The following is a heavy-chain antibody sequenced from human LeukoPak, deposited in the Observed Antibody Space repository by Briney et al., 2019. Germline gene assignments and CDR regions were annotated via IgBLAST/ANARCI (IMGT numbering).Heavy chain of an antibody. CDR2: ISGSGGST. D-gene: IGHD3-3*01. CDR1: GFIFSSYA. J-gene: IGHJ4*02. CDR3: AKDRQFLEWLLSYFDY. V-gene: IGHV3-23*01. Sequence: GGSLRLSCAASGFIFSSYAMSWVRQAPGKGLEWVSAISGSGGSTYYADSVKGRFTISRDNSKNTLYLQMNSLRAEDTAVYYCAKDRQFLEWLLSYFDYWGQGTLVTVSS.